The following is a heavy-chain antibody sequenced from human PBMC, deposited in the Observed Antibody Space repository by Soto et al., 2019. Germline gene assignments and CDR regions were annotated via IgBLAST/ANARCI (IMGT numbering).Heavy chain of an antibody. Sequence: GESLKLSCAASGFTVSSNYFSWVRQAPGKGLEWVSVIYSGGSTYYADSVKGRFTISRDNSKNTLYRQMNSLSAEDTAVYYCERELLLWFGESYYYYCMGVWGQGTTGTVSS. CDR2: IYSGGST. V-gene: IGHV3-53*01. CDR1: GFTVSSNY. D-gene: IGHD3-10*01. J-gene: IGHJ6*01. CDR3: ERELLLWFGESYYYYCMGV.